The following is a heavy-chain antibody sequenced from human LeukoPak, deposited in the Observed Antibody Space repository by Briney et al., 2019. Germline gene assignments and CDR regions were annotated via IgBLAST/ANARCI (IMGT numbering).Heavy chain of an antibody. D-gene: IGHD4-17*01. CDR3: ARDRATVTTFWFDP. CDR1: GFTFSSYG. CDR2: IWYDGSNK. J-gene: IGHJ5*02. Sequence: GGSLRLSCAASGFTFSSYGMHWVRQAPGKGLEWVAVIWYDGSNKYYADSVKGRFTISRDNSKNTLYLQMNSLRAEDTAAYYCARDRATVTTFWFDPWGQGTLVTVSS. V-gene: IGHV3-33*01.